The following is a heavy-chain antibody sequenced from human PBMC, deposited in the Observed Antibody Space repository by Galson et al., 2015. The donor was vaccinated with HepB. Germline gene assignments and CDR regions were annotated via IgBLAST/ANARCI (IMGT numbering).Heavy chain of an antibody. D-gene: IGHD3-9*01. J-gene: IGHJ6*02. V-gene: IGHV3-21*01. CDR3: ARPSHYDILTGPLIIYYYYGMDV. CDR1: GFTFSSYS. CDR2: ISSSSSYI. Sequence: SLRLSCAASGFTFSSYSMNWVRQAPGKGLEWVSSISSSSSYIYYADSVKGRFTISRDNAKNSLYLQMNSLRAEDTAVYYCARPSHYDILTGPLIIYYYYGMDVWGQGTTVTVSS.